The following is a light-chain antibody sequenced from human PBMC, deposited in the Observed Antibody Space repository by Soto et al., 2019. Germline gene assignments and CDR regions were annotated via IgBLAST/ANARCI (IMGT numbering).Light chain of an antibody. CDR2: AAS. J-gene: IGKJ1*01. V-gene: IGKV1-39*01. Sequence: DIQMTQSPSSLSASVGDRVTITCRASQSISSYLNWYQQKPGKAPKLLIYAASSLQSGVPSRFSGSGSGTDFTLTIISLHPEDFATYYCQQSYSSLWTFGQGTKVDIK. CDR3: QQSYSSLWT. CDR1: QSISSY.